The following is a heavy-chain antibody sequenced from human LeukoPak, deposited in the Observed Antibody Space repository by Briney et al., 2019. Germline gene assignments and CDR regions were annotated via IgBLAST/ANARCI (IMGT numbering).Heavy chain of an antibody. D-gene: IGHD6-25*01. CDR2: ISAYTGNT. Sequence: GASVKVSCKASGYTFTSYGLIWVRQAPGQGLEWMGWISAYTGNTNYAQKFQGRVTMTTDTSTSTAYMELRSLRSDDTAVYYCARSMAMIAAADQRPFDYWGQGTLVTVSS. CDR3: ARSMAMIAAADQRPFDY. J-gene: IGHJ4*02. V-gene: IGHV1-18*01. CDR1: GYTFTSYG.